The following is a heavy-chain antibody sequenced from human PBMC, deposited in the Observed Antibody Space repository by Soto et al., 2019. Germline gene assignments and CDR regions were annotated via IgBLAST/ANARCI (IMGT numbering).Heavy chain of an antibody. CDR1: GFTFSSYG. V-gene: IGHV3-30*03. Sequence: GGSLRLSCAASGFTFSSYGMHWVRQAPGKGLEWVAVISYDGSNKYYADSVKGRFTISRDNSKNTLYLQMNSLRAEDTAVYYCAGTERARGPLVQAAKYWGQGTMVTVSS. J-gene: IGHJ3*01. CDR2: ISYDGSNK. CDR3: AGTERARGPLVQAAKY. D-gene: IGHD2-2*01.